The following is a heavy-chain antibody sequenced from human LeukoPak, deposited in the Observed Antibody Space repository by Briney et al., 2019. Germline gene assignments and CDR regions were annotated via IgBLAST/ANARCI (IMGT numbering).Heavy chain of an antibody. D-gene: IGHD2-8*01. CDR1: GFTFSSYW. CDR3: ARDSDFVPPPDAFDI. V-gene: IGHV3-74*01. J-gene: IGHJ3*02. Sequence: GGALRLSCAASGFTFSSYWMHWVRQAPGKGLVWVSRINSDGSSTRYADSVKGRFTISRDNAKNTLYLQMNSLRAEDTAVYYCARDSDFVPPPDAFDIWGQGTMVTVSS. CDR2: INSDGSST.